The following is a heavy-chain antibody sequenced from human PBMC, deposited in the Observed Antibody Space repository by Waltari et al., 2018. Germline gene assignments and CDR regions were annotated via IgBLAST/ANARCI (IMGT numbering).Heavy chain of an antibody. V-gene: IGHV4-39*01. Sequence: QLQLQESGPGLVKPSETLSLTCTVSGGSISSSSYYWGWIRQPPGKGLEWIGSIHYSGSTYYNPSLKSRVTISVDTSKNQVSLKLSSVTAADTAVYYCARVLGGYFDYWGQGTLVTVSS. CDR3: ARVLGGYFDY. D-gene: IGHD3-16*01. CDR2: IHYSGST. J-gene: IGHJ4*02. CDR1: GGSISSSSYY.